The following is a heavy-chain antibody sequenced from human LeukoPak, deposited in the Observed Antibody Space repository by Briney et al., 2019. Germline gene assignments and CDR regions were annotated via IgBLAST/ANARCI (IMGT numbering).Heavy chain of an antibody. CDR3: ARDGPGYSFDY. D-gene: IGHD5-18*01. CDR2: ISTSGNTI. J-gene: IGHJ4*02. CDR1: GFTFSGYE. V-gene: IGHV3-48*03. Sequence: PGGSLRLSRAASGFTFSGYEMNWVRQAPGKGLEWVSCISTSGNTIYYADSLKGRFTVSRDNARNSLYLQVNSLRAEDTAIYYCARDGPGYSFDYWGQGTLVTVSS.